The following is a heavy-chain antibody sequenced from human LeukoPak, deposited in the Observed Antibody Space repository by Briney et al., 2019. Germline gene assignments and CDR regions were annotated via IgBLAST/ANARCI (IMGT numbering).Heavy chain of an antibody. V-gene: IGHV4-38-2*02. CDR1: GYSISSGYY. CDR3: ARDFRGGYDFWSGYYTPYYFDY. J-gene: IGHJ4*02. CDR2: IYNSGST. D-gene: IGHD3-3*01. Sequence: SETLSLTCTVSGYSISSGYYWGWIRQPPGKGLEWIGIIYNSGSTYYNPSLKSRVTISVDTSKNHFSLKLSSVTAADTAVYYCARDFRGGYDFWSGYYTPYYFDYWGQGTLVTVSP.